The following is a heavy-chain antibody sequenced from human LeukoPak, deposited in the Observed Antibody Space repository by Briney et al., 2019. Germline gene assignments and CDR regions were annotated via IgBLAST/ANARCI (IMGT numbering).Heavy chain of an antibody. D-gene: IGHD3-3*01. CDR3: AKDRLNDFWSVPDF. CDR2: IWYDGSNK. Sequence: PGRSLRLSCAASGFTFSSYGMHWVRQAPGKGLEWVAVIWYDGSNKYYADSVKGRFTISRDNSKNTLYLQMNSLRAEDTAIYYCAKDRLNDFWSVPDFWGQGTLVTVSS. CDR1: GFTFSSYG. J-gene: IGHJ4*02. V-gene: IGHV3-33*06.